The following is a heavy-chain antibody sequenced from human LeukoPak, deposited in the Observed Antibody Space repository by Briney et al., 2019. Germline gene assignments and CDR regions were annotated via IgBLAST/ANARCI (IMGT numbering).Heavy chain of an antibody. D-gene: IGHD3-3*01. Sequence: GGSLRLSCAASGFTFSDYASGWVRQAPGRGLEWVATLSGSGAGTYYSDSVQGRFTISRDNSKRTLFLQMNSLRAEDTAFYYCAKAELGVDTFFDYWGQGTLVTVSS. CDR2: LSGSGAGT. V-gene: IGHV3-23*01. CDR3: AKAELGVDTFFDY. CDR1: GFTFSDYA. J-gene: IGHJ4*02.